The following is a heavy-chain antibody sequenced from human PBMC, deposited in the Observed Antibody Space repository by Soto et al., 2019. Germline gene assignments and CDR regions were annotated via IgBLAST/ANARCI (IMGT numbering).Heavy chain of an antibody. Sequence: XSVKVSCKASGYSFTDYHIHWVRQAPVQGLEWLGRINPKSGGTSTAQKFQGWVTMTTDTSISTASMELTRLTSDDTAIYYCARGDSTDCSNGVCSFFYNHDMDVWGQGTTVTVS. D-gene: IGHD2-8*01. CDR3: ARGDSTDCSNGVCSFFYNHDMDV. V-gene: IGHV1-2*04. J-gene: IGHJ6*02. CDR2: INPKSGGT. CDR1: GYSFTDYH.